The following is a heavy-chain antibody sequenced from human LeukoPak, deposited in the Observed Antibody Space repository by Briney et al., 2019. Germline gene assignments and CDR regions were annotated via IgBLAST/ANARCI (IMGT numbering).Heavy chain of an antibody. D-gene: IGHD3-10*01. CDR1: GFTFSSYS. J-gene: IGHJ4*02. Sequence: PGGSLRLSCAASGFTFSSYSMNWVRQAPGKGLEWVSSISSSSSYIYYADSVKGRFAISRDNAKNSLYLQMNSLRAEDTAVYYCARDLVTMVRGLVDYWGQGTLVTVSS. V-gene: IGHV3-21*01. CDR2: ISSSSSYI. CDR3: ARDLVTMVRGLVDY.